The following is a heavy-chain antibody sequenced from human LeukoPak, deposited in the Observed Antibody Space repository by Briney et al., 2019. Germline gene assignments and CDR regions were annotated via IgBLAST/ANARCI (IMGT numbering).Heavy chain of an antibody. CDR1: GFTVSSNY. J-gene: IGHJ6*03. D-gene: IGHD6-13*01. CDR2: IYSGGST. Sequence: PGGSLRLSCAASGFTVSSNYMSWVRQAPGKGLEWVSVIYSGGSTYYADSVKGRFTISRDNSKNTLYLQMNSLRAEDTAVYYCARDIAGAHYYYYYMDVRGQGTTVTVSS. CDR3: ARDIAGAHYYYYYMDV. V-gene: IGHV3-53*01.